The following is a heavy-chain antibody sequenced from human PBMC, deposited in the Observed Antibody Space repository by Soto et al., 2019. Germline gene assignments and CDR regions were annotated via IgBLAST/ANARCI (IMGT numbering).Heavy chain of an antibody. J-gene: IGHJ4*02. Sequence: QVQLVQSAAEVKSPGSSVKVSCKASGGTFSNHVINWVRQAPGQGLEWMGEIIPIFGTTNSARDLQCRVTITVDETTTTAYKELSSLRSEDTAVYYCATDQIRVGTYGGNSLDYWGQGTLVTVSS. CDR1: GGTFSNHV. CDR3: ATDQIRVGTYGGNSLDY. D-gene: IGHD4-17*01. V-gene: IGHV1-69*12. CDR2: IIPIFGTT.